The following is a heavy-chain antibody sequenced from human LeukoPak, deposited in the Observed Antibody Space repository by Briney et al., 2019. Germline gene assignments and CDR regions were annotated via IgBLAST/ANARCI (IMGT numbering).Heavy chain of an antibody. CDR3: ARSRMYSGSYYRGAFDY. J-gene: IGHJ4*02. D-gene: IGHD1-26*01. Sequence: SETLSLTCTVSGGSISSYYWSWIRQPPGKGLEWIGYIYYSGSTNYNPSLKSRVTISVDTSKNQFSLKLSSVTAADTAVYYCARSRMYSGSYYRGAFDYWGQGTLVTVSS. V-gene: IGHV4-59*01. CDR1: GGSISSYY. CDR2: IYYSGST.